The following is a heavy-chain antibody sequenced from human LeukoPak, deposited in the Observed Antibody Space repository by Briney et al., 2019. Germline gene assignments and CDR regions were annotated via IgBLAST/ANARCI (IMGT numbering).Heavy chain of an antibody. J-gene: IGHJ6*02. D-gene: IGHD1-26*01. CDR3: AKARYSGSSANYYYYGMDV. V-gene: IGHV3-23*01. CDR2: ISGSGGST. Sequence: GGSLRLSCAASGFTFSSYSMNWVRQAPGKGLEWVSAISGSGGSTYYADSVKGRFTISRDNSKNTLYLQMNSLRAEDTAVYYCAKARYSGSSANYYYYGMDVWGQGTTVTVSS. CDR1: GFTFSSYS.